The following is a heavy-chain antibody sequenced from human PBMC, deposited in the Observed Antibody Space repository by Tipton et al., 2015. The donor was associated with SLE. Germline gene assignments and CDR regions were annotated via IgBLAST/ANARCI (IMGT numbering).Heavy chain of an antibody. CDR3: ARVALETTPNWYFDL. Sequence: TLSLTCTVSGDSISSYYWSWFRQSPGKGLEWIGYIHYSGSTSYDPSLKSRVTISLDTSKNQFSLRLSSVTAADTAVYYCARVALETTPNWYFDLWGRGTLVTVSS. V-gene: IGHV4-59*08. D-gene: IGHD3-3*01. CDR2: IHYSGST. J-gene: IGHJ2*01. CDR1: GDSISSYY.